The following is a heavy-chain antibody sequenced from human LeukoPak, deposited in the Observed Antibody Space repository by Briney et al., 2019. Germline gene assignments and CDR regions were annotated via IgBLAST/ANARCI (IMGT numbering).Heavy chain of an antibody. V-gene: IGHV1-46*01. J-gene: IGHJ3*02. CDR3: ARDQVYLDAFDI. CDR2: INPSGGDT. CDR1: GYTFTSYY. Sequence: ASVKVSCKASGYTFTSYYMHWVRQAPGQGLEWMGIINPSGGDTSYTEKFQGRVTMTRDTSTSTVYMELSSLRSEDTAVYYCARDQVYLDAFDIWGQGTMVTVSS.